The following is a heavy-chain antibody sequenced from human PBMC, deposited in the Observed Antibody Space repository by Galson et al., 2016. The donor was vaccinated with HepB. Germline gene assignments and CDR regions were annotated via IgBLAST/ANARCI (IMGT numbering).Heavy chain of an antibody. J-gene: IGHJ4*02. Sequence: QSGAEVKKPGESLRISCKGSGSSFTDYWIGWVRQMPGKGLEWMGIIYPGDSHTRYSPSFQGQVTISADKSISTAYPQWSSLKASDTAIYYCARRLTHDSKIWDIDYWGQGTLVAVSS. CDR2: IYPGDSHT. CDR1: GSSFTDYW. D-gene: IGHD3-16*01. V-gene: IGHV5-51*01. CDR3: ARRLTHDSKIWDIDY.